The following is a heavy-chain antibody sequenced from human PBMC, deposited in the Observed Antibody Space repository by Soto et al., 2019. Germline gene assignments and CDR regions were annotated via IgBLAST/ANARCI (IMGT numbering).Heavy chain of an antibody. J-gene: IGHJ6*02. Sequence: GGSLRLSCAASGFTFSSYGMHWVRQAPGKGLEWVAVIWYDGSNKYYADSVKGRFTISRDNSKNTLYLQMNSLRAEDTAVYYCARGLYCSGGSCTLYYYYYGMDVWGQGTTVTVSS. V-gene: IGHV3-33*01. D-gene: IGHD2-15*01. CDR3: ARGLYCSGGSCTLYYYYYGMDV. CDR1: GFTFSSYG. CDR2: IWYDGSNK.